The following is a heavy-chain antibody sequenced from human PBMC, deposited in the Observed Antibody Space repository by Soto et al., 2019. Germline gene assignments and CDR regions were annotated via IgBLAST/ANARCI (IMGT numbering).Heavy chain of an antibody. CDR3: ASHSGSLYCYYDMDD. V-gene: IGHV1-45*02. J-gene: IGHJ6*02. D-gene: IGHD1-26*01. CDR1: GYTFTYRY. CDR2: ITPFNGNT. Sequence: QMQLVQSGAEVKKTGSSVKVSCKASGYTFTYRYLHWVRQAPGQALEWMGWITPFNGNTNYAQKFQHRVTITSNRSMNTASRELCSLRSVDTAMYYCASHSGSLYCYYDMDDWGQGTTVTVSS.